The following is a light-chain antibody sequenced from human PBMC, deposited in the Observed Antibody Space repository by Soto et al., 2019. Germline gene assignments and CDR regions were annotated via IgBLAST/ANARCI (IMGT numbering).Light chain of an antibody. V-gene: IGKV1-5*03. CDR2: KAS. CDR3: QQYNSDSPLT. CDR1: QSISSW. J-gene: IGKJ4*01. Sequence: DIQMTQSPSTLSASVGDRVTITCRASQSISSWLAWYQQKPGKAPKLLIYKASSLDSGVPSRFSGSGSGTEFTLTISSLQPDDFATYYCQQYNSDSPLTFGGGTKVEIK.